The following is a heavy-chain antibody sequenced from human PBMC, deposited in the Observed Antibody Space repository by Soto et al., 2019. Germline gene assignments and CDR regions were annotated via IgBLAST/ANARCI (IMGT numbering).Heavy chain of an antibody. CDR2: VYISGST. CDR1: GDSLSAGPYH. J-gene: IGHJ4*02. V-gene: IGHV4-39*01. D-gene: IGHD3-16*02. CDR3: ARHPPYRPIDF. Sequence: QLQLQESGPGLVKPSETLSLTCSVSGDSLSAGPYHWGWIGQPPGKGLEWIGNVYISGSTSYSPPPNSRVTISVDTAKNQCSLRLASVTAAVTDVYFCARHPPYRPIDFWSQGTLVTVSS.